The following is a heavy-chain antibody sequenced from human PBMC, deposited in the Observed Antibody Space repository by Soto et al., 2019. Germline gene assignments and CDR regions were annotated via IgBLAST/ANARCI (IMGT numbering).Heavy chain of an antibody. J-gene: IGHJ6*02. Sequence: PSETLSLTCTVSGGFISNYYWSWVRQSPGKGLEWIGYIYYSGTTNYNPSLKSRVTILLDMSKNQFSLRLRSVTAADTAVYYCARGGIPPSGYGIAYAMDVWGQGTTVTVSS. CDR3: ARGGIPPSGYGIAYAMDV. V-gene: IGHV4-59*01. D-gene: IGHD1-26*01. CDR1: GGFISNYY. CDR2: IYYSGTT.